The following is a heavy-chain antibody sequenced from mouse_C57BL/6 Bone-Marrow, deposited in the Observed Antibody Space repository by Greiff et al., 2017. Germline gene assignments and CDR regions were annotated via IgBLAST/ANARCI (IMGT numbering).Heavy chain of an antibody. CDR2: ISGGGGNT. CDR1: GFTFSSYT. CDR3: ARLLLFAY. D-gene: IGHD1-1*02. J-gene: IGHJ3*01. V-gene: IGHV5-9*01. Sequence: EVKLMESGGGLVKPGGSLKLSCAASGFTFSSYTMSWVRQTPEKRLEWVATISGGGGNTYYPDSVKGRFTISRDNAKNTLYLQMSSLRSEDTALYYCARLLLFAYWGQGTLVTVSA.